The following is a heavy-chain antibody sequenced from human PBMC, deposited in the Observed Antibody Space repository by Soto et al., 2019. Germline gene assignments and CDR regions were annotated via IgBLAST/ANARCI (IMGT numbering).Heavy chain of an antibody. CDR1: GDSVSSNSAA. CDR3: ARGGPGRFSSSWYWFDY. V-gene: IGHV6-1*01. CDR2: TYYRSKWYN. Sequence: KQSQTLSLTCAISGDSVSSNSAAWNWIRQSPSRGLEWLGRTYYRSKWYNDYAVSVKSRITINPDTSKNQFSLQLNSVTPEDTAVYYCARGGPGRFSSSWYWFDYWGQGTLVTVSS. D-gene: IGHD6-13*01. J-gene: IGHJ4*02.